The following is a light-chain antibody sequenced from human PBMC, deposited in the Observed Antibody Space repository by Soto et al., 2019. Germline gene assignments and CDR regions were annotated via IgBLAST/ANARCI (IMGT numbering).Light chain of an antibody. V-gene: IGLV2-8*01. CDR1: SSDVGGYNY. CDR2: EVS. Sequence: QSVLTQPPSASGSPGQSVTISCTGTSSDVGGYNYVSWYQQHPGKAPKLMIYEVSKRPSGVPDRFSGSKSGNTASLTVSGLQAEDEADYYCSSYAGSNELFGGGTKLTVL. J-gene: IGLJ2*01. CDR3: SSYAGSNEL.